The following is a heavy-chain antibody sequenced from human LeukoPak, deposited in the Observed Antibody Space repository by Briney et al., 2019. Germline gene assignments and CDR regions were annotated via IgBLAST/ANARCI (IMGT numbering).Heavy chain of an antibody. CDR1: GGSISSGGYY. CDR3: ARSYYDFWSGYYINYYGMDV. J-gene: IGHJ6*02. V-gene: IGHV4-31*03. Sequence: SQTLSLTCTVSGGSISSGGYYWSWIRQHPGKGLEWIGYIYYSGSTYYNPSLKSRVTISVDTSKNQFSLKLSSVTAADTAVYYCARSYYDFWSGYYINYYGMDVWGQGTTVTVSS. CDR2: IYYSGST. D-gene: IGHD3-3*01.